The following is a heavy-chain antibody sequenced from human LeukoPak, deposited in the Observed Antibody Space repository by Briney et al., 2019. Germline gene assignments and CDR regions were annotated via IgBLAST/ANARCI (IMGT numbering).Heavy chain of an antibody. J-gene: IGHJ5*02. CDR1: GGSISSYY. V-gene: IGHV4-59*01. CDR2: IYYSGST. Sequence: PSETLSLTCTVSGGSISSYYWSWIRQPPGKGLEWIGYIYYSGSTNYNPSLKSRVTISVDTSKNQFSLKLSSVTAADTAVYYCARGRDDYVSDPWGQGTLVTVSS. CDR3: ARGRDDYVSDP. D-gene: IGHD5-24*01.